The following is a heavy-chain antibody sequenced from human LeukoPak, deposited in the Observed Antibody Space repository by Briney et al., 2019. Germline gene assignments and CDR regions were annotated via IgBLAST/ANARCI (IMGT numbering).Heavy chain of an antibody. D-gene: IGHD5-24*01. J-gene: IGHJ6*03. V-gene: IGHV3-23*01. CDR2: ISGSGGHT. CDR1: GITFSSHA. Sequence: GGSLRLSCAASGITFSSHAMGWVRQAPGKGLEWVSLISGSGGHTYYGDSVKGRFTISRDNSTNRLYLQMNSLRPEDTAVYYCAKGGAATMRDGYNYYYYYMEVWGRGTTVTVSS. CDR3: AKGGAATMRDGYNYYYYYMEV.